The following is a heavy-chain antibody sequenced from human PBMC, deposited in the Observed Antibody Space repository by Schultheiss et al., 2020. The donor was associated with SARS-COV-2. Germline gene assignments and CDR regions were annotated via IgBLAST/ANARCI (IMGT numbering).Heavy chain of an antibody. D-gene: IGHD6-19*01. CDR3: ASLTVAGINY. V-gene: IGHV3-21*01. Sequence: GGSLRLSCAASGFTFSNAWMSWVRQAPGKGLEWVSAISGSGGSTYYADSVKGRFTISRDNAKNSLYLQMNSLRAEDTAVYYCASLTVAGINYWGQGTLVTVSS. J-gene: IGHJ4*02. CDR1: GFTFSNAW. CDR2: ISGSGGST.